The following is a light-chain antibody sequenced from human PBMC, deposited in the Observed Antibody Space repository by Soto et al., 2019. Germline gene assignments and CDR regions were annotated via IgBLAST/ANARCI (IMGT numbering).Light chain of an antibody. CDR3: MQTVAAPWT. J-gene: IGKJ1*01. V-gene: IGKV2D-29*01. CDR2: AVS. CDR1: QSLVLSDGKTY. Sequence: DIVLTQTPLSLPVTPGQPASISCKSSQSLVLSDGKTYFYWYLQKPGQPPHLLIYAVSNRFSGVPDRFSGSGSGTDFTLRISRVEAEDVGIYYCMQTVAAPWTFGQGTKVEI.